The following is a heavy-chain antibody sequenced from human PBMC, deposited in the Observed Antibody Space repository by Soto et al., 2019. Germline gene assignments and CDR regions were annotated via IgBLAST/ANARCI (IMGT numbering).Heavy chain of an antibody. CDR3: ARSPMVRGVNFWFDP. D-gene: IGHD3-10*01. Sequence: GASVKVSCKTSGYTFSNYGITWVRQAPGQPLEWLGWISLYSDGTNYAQKLQGRVTMTTDTSTSTAYMELRSLRSDDTAVYYCARSPMVRGVNFWFDPWGQGTLVTVSS. J-gene: IGHJ5*02. CDR2: ISLYSDGT. CDR1: GYTFSNYG. V-gene: IGHV1-18*01.